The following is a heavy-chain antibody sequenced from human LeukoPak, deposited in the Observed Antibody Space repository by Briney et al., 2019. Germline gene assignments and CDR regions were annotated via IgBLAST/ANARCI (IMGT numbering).Heavy chain of an antibody. V-gene: IGHV3-43*02. CDR2: ISGDGVST. CDR1: GLPLADFA. CDR3: ARESGKFDY. Sequence: GGSLRLSCVASGLPLADFAMHWVRQAPGKGLDWVSLISGDGVSTFYADSVKGRFSISRDNSKNSLSLEMNSLRTEDTAMYYCARESGKFDYWGQGTLVAVSS. J-gene: IGHJ4*02.